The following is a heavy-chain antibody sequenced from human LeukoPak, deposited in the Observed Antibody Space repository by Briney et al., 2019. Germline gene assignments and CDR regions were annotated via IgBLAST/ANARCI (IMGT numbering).Heavy chain of an antibody. CDR1: GFTFSSYW. CDR3: ARGQGIYYGSQRAEYFQH. J-gene: IGHJ1*01. D-gene: IGHD3-10*01. CDR2: INSDGSST. Sequence: GGSLRLSCAASGFTFSSYWMPWVRHAPGKGLVWVSRINSDGSSTSYADSVKGRFTISRNNAKNTLYLQMNSLRAEDTAVYYCARGQGIYYGSQRAEYFQHWGQGTLVTGSS. V-gene: IGHV3-74*01.